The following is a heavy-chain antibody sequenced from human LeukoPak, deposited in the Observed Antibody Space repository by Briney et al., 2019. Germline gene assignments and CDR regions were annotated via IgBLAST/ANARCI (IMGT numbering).Heavy chain of an antibody. V-gene: IGHV1-69*06. CDR2: IIPIFGTA. CDR3: AREVNYDILTGYYAHFDY. J-gene: IGHJ4*02. CDR1: GGTFSSYA. Sequence: GASVKVSCKASGGTFSSYAISWVRQAPGQGLEWMGGIIPIFGTANYAQKFQGRVTIIADKSTSTAYMELSSLRSEDTAVYYCAREVNYDILTGYYAHFDYWGQGTLVTVSS. D-gene: IGHD3-9*01.